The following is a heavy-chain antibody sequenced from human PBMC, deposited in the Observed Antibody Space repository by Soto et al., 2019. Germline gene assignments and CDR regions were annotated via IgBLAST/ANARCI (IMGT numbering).Heavy chain of an antibody. CDR3: AREGVPAAAIPPGWFDP. V-gene: IGHV4-61*01. J-gene: IGHJ5*02. D-gene: IGHD2-2*01. CDR1: GGSVSSGSYY. CDR2: IYYSGST. Sequence: SETLSLTCTVSGGSVSSGSYYWSWIRQPPGKGLEWIGYIYYSGSTNYNPSLKSRVTISVDTSKNQFSLKLSSVTAADTAVYYCAREGVPAAAIPPGWFDPWGKGTLVTVSS.